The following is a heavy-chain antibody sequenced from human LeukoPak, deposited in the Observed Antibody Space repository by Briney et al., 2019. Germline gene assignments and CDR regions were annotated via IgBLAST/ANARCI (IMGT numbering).Heavy chain of an antibody. Sequence: ETSETLSLTCAVYGGSFSGYYWSWIRQPPGKGLEWIGEINHSGSTNYNPSLKSRVTISVDTSKNQFSLKLSSVTAADTAVYYCARWPAGVRYYYYGMDVWGEGTTVTVSS. CDR1: GGSFSGYY. V-gene: IGHV4-34*01. J-gene: IGHJ6*04. CDR2: INHSGST. CDR3: ARWPAGVRYYYYGMDV. D-gene: IGHD1-14*01.